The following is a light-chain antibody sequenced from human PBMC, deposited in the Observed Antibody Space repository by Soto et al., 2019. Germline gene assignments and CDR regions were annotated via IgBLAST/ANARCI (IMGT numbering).Light chain of an antibody. CDR1: QSVSSY. V-gene: IGKV3-11*01. CDR2: DAS. CDR3: QQRSNWPIT. Sequence: EIVVTQSPATLSLSPGERATLSCRTSQSVSSYFAWYQQKPGRAPRLLIYDASSRGTGIPARFIGSGSGTDFTLTISSLEPEDFAVYYGQQRSNWPITFGQGTRLEIK. J-gene: IGKJ5*01.